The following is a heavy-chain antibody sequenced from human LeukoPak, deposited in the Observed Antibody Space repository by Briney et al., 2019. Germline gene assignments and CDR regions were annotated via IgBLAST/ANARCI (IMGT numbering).Heavy chain of an antibody. CDR2: ISYDGSNK. Sequence: SCKASGFTFSSYAMHWVRQAPGKGLEWVAVISYDGSNKYYADSVKGRFTISRDNSKNTLYLQMNSLRAEDTAVYYCAREYMVRGVIKDYYYGMDVWGQGTTVTVSS. CDR3: AREYMVRGVIKDYYYGMDV. D-gene: IGHD3-10*01. V-gene: IGHV3-30-3*01. J-gene: IGHJ6*02. CDR1: GFTFSSYA.